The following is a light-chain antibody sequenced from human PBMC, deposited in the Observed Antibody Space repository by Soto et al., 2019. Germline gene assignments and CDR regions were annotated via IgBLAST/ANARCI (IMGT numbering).Light chain of an antibody. CDR3: QQRSNWPPEVT. CDR1: QSVRSS. CDR2: DAS. Sequence: EIVLTQSPDTLSLSPGERATLSCRASQSVRSSLDWYQQKPGQAPRLLIYDASNRATGIPARFSGSGSGTDFTLTISSLEPEEFAVYYCQQRSNWPPEVTFGPGTKVDIK. V-gene: IGKV3-11*01. J-gene: IGKJ3*01.